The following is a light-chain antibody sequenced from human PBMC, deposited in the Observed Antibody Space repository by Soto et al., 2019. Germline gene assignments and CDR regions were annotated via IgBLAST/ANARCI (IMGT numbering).Light chain of an antibody. CDR1: QTISSW. J-gene: IGKJ1*01. CDR3: QQLNSYPWT. Sequence: DIQMPQAPSTLSGSVRDRAKSSCRASQTISSWLAWYQQKPGKAPKLLIYKASTLKSGVPARFSGSGSGTEFTLTISSLQSEDFATYYCQQLNSYPWTFGQGTKVDIK. V-gene: IGKV1-5*03. CDR2: KAS.